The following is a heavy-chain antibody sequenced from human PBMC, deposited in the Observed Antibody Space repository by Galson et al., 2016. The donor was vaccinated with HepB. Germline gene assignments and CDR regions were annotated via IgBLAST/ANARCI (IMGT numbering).Heavy chain of an antibody. Sequence: PALVKPPQTLTLTCTFSGFSLRTPGVGVGWVRQPPGKALEWLANIYWDNSKRYNPSLRSRITLNKDTSKNEVVLTLANMDPADTATYFCAHSRPDVLRFNWFDPWGQGTLVTVSS. CDR3: AHSRPDVLRFNWFDP. CDR2: IYWDNSK. J-gene: IGHJ5*02. D-gene: IGHD3-3*01. CDR1: GFSLRTPGVG. V-gene: IGHV2-5*02.